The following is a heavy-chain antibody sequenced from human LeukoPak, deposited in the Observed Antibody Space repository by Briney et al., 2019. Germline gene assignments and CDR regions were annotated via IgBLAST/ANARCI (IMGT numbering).Heavy chain of an antibody. CDR2: IYTSGST. CDR3: ARASYSSSSGDYYYYYMDV. Sequence: SETLSLTCTVSGGSISSGSYYWSWIRQPAGKGLEWIGRIYTSGSTNYNPSLKSRVTISVDTSKNQFSLKLSSVTAADTAVYYCARASYSSSSGDYYYYYMDVWGKGTTVTVSS. J-gene: IGHJ6*03. D-gene: IGHD6-6*01. V-gene: IGHV4-61*02. CDR1: GGSISSGSYY.